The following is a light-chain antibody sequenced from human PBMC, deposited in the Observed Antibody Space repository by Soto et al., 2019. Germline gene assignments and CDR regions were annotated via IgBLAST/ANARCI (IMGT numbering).Light chain of an antibody. Sequence: QLVLTQPSSLSASPGASASLTCTLRSGINVGTYRIYWYQQKPGSPPQYLLRYKSDSDKQQGSEVPSRFSGSKDASANAGILLISGLQSEDEADYYCMIWHSSAWVFGGGTQLNVL. CDR2: YKSDSDK. J-gene: IGLJ3*02. CDR1: SGINVGTYR. V-gene: IGLV5-45*03. CDR3: MIWHSSAWV.